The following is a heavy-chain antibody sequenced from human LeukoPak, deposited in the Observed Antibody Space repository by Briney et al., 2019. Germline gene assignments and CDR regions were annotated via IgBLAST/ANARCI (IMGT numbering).Heavy chain of an antibody. CDR3: ARGSRQWLVRYWFDP. J-gene: IGHJ5*02. V-gene: IGHV4-59*01. Sequence: SETLSLTCTVSGGSISSYYWSWIRQPPGKGLEWIGYIYYSGSTNYNPSLKSRVTISVDTSKNQFPLKLSSVAAADTAVYYCARGSRQWLVRYWFDPWGQGTLVTVSS. CDR2: IYYSGST. D-gene: IGHD6-19*01. CDR1: GGSISSYY.